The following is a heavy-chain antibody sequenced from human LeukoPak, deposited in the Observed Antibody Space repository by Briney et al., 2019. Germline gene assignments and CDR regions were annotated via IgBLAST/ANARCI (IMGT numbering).Heavy chain of an antibody. CDR3: AKSPTGSAYICLDR. CDR2: ITSSGGTT. J-gene: IGHJ5*02. Sequence: GGSLRLSCAAAGFTLSNYAMSWVRHAPGKGLEWVSTITSSGGTTYYTDSVKGRFTISRDNSKNTLYLQMNSLRAEDTAVYYCAKSPTGSAYICLDRWGQGTLVTVSS. V-gene: IGHV3-23*01. CDR1: GFTLSNYA. D-gene: IGHD4-4*01.